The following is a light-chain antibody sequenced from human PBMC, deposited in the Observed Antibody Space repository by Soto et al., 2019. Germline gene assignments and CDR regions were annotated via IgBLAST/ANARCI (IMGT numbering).Light chain of an antibody. J-gene: IGKJ1*01. CDR1: QSVSSN. CDR3: HQHNNWPLWT. CDR2: GAS. V-gene: IGKV3-15*01. Sequence: EIVMTQSPATLSVSPGERATLSCRASQSVSSNLAWYQQKRGQGPRLLIYGASTRATGIPARFSGSGSGTEFTLTISSLQSEDFKVYYCHQHNNWPLWTFGQGTKV.